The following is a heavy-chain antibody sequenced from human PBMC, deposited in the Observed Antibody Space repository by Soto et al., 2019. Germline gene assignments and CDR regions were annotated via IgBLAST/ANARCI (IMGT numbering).Heavy chain of an antibody. CDR2: ISGSGDST. D-gene: IGHD3-10*01. CDR3: VKETEAYYGSSDY. Sequence: EVQLLESGGGLVQPGGSLRLSCAASRFTFSNHAMSWVRQAPGKGLEWLSGISGSGDSTYYADSVRGRFTISRDNSKNTLLLQMNSLRAEDTAVYYCVKETEAYYGSSDYWGQGTLVTVSS. CDR1: RFTFSNHA. V-gene: IGHV3-23*01. J-gene: IGHJ4*02.